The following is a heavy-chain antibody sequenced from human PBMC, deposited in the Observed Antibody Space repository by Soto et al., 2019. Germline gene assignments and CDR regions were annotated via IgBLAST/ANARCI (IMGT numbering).Heavy chain of an antibody. V-gene: IGHV1-69*08. D-gene: IGHD2-2*01. CDR1: GGTFSSYT. J-gene: IGHJ6*03. CDR2: IIPILGIA. Sequence: QVQLVQSGAEVKKPGSSVKVSCKASGGTFSSYTISWVRQAPGQGLEWMGRIIPILGIANYAQKFQGRVTITADKSTSTAYMELSSLISEDSAVYYCARDKRYCSSTSCYYMDVWGKGTTVTVSS. CDR3: ARDKRYCSSTSCYYMDV.